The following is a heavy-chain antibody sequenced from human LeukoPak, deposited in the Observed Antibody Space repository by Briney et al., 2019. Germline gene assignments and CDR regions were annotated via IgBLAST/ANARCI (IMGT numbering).Heavy chain of an antibody. D-gene: IGHD6-6*01. CDR1: GYTFTGYY. CDR3: ARVTIYSSSSGIDY. J-gene: IGHJ4*02. CDR2: INPNSGCT. V-gene: IGHV1-2*02. Sequence: GASVKVSCKASGYTFTGYYMHWVRQAPGQGLEWMGWINPNSGCTNYAQKFQGRVTMTRDTSISTAYMELSRLRSDDTAVYYCARVTIYSSSSGIDYWGQGTLVTVSS.